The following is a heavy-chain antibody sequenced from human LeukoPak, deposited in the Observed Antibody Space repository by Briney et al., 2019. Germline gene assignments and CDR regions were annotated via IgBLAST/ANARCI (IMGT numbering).Heavy chain of an antibody. J-gene: IGHJ1*01. Sequence: GGSLGLSCAGSGFTFANYAMVWVRQTPGKGLQWVSAISGSGGNTYYADSVQGRFTMSRDNSKNTLYLQMNSLRAEDTAVYYCAKDPNGDYVGAFDFQRWGQGTQVTVSS. D-gene: IGHD4-17*01. V-gene: IGHV3-23*01. CDR1: GFTFANYA. CDR3: AKDPNGDYVGAFDFQR. CDR2: ISGSGGNT.